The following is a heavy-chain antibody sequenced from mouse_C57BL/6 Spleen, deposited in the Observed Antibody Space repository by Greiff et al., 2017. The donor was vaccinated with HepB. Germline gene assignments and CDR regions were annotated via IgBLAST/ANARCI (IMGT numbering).Heavy chain of an antibody. CDR3: ASFSRNFDV. V-gene: IGHV1-69*01. CDR2: IDPSDSYT. J-gene: IGHJ1*03. CDR1: GYTFTSYW. Sequence: QVQLQQSGAELVMPGASVKLSCKASGYTFTSYWMHWVKQRPGQGLEWIGEIDPSDSYTNYNQKFKGKSTLTVDKSSSTAYMQLSSLTSEDSAVYYCASFSRNFDVWGTGTTVTVSS.